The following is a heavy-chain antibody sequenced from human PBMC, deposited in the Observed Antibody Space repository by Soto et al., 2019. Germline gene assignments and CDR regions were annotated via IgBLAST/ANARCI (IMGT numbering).Heavy chain of an antibody. Sequence: QVQLQGSGPGLVRPSETLSLTCAVSGVSISGFYWSWIRQPPGKGLEYIWYIFYSGSTYYNPSLKSRVTVSLDSSTNRFSLKLTSVPAADTAVYYCARGHLWLEDWGQGPLVTVSS. D-gene: IGHD3-3*01. CDR1: GVSISGFY. J-gene: IGHJ4*02. V-gene: IGHV4-59*01. CDR3: ARGHLWLED. CDR2: IFYSGST.